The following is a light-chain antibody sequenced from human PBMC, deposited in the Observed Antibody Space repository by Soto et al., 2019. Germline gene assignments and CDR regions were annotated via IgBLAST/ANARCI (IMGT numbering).Light chain of an antibody. CDR3: QQSYSFPWT. CDR2: AAS. Sequence: IQMTQSPSSLSASVGDRVTITCRASQSINRYLNWYQQKPGRAPRLLIYAASSLQSGVPSRFSGSRSGTDFTVTISSLQPEDFALYYCQQSYSFPWTFGQGTMVDVK. V-gene: IGKV1-39*01. CDR1: QSINRY. J-gene: IGKJ1*01.